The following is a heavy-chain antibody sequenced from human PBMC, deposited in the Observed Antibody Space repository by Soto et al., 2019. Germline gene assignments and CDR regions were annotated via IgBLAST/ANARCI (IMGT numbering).Heavy chain of an antibody. CDR1: GYTFSDYF. CDR3: ARIKWGLDYYSGMDV. V-gene: IGHV1-2*02. CDR2: INPKTAAT. J-gene: IGHJ6*02. Sequence: QVQLVQSGAEVKKSGASVKVSCKASGYTFSDYFIQWLRQAPGQGLEWVAWINPKTAATNDAEKFQDRVTLTSDASFRTAYLELTRLRPDDTSVYYCARIKWGLDYYSGMDVWGQGTVVTVSS. D-gene: IGHD1-26*01.